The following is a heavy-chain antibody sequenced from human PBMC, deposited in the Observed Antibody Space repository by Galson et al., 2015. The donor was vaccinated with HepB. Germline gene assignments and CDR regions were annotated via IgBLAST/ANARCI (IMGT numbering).Heavy chain of an antibody. J-gene: IGHJ4*02. V-gene: IGHV3-21*01. D-gene: IGHD3-22*01. Sequence: SLRLSCAASGFIFRDYTMSWVRQAPGKGLEWVSSISGSSSSVYYTDSVKGRFTVSRDTANNSLYLHMNSLRAEDTALYYCARVNETMTVGHYFDYWGQGSLVTVSS. CDR1: GFIFRDYT. CDR3: ARVNETMTVGHYFDY. CDR2: ISGSSSSV.